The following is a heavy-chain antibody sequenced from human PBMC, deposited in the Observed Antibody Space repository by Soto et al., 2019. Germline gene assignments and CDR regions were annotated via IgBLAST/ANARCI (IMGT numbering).Heavy chain of an antibody. D-gene: IGHD2-2*01. CDR2: MNPNSGNT. J-gene: IGHJ4*02. CDR3: ARGHIVLVPAAFDY. CDR1: GYTFTSYD. V-gene: IGHV1-8*01. Sequence: QVQLVQSGAEVKKPGASVKVSCKASGYTFTSYDINWVRQATGQGLEWMGWMNPNSGNTGYAQKFQGRVTMTRNTSISTAYMELSSLRSADTAVYYCARGHIVLVPAAFDYWGQGTLVTVSS.